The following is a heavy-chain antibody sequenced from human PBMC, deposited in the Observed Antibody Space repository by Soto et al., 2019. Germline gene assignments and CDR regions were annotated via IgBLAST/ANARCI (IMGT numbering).Heavy chain of an antibody. CDR1: GGSISSYY. J-gene: IGHJ5*02. Sequence: SETLSLTCTVSGGSISSYYWSWIRQPPGKGLEWIGYIYYSGSTNYNPSLKSRVTISVDTSKNQFSLKLSSVTAADTAAYYCARAPSHYYDSSGYRINWFDPWGQGTLVTVSS. CDR3: ARAPSHYYDSSGYRINWFDP. V-gene: IGHV4-59*01. D-gene: IGHD3-22*01. CDR2: IYYSGST.